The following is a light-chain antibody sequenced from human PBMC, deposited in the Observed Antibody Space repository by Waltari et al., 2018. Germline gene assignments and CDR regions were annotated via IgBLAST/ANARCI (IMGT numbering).Light chain of an antibody. J-gene: IGKJ4*01. CDR3: QQYYSTLVT. V-gene: IGKV4-1*01. CDR2: GAS. Sequence: DIVMTQSPDSLAVSLGERATINCQSSQSVFYSHNSKNYLAWYQQKPGQPPKLLIYGASARESGVPDRFSGSGSGTDFTLTISNLRAADVAVYYCQQYYSTLVTFGGGTKVEIK. CDR1: QSVFYSHNSKNY.